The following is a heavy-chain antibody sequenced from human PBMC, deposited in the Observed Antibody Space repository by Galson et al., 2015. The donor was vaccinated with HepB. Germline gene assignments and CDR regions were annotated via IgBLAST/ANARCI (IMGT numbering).Heavy chain of an antibody. V-gene: IGHV3-15*07. CDR2: IISKSDGGAT. CDR3: TTLRQFDY. J-gene: IGHJ4*02. Sequence: SLRLSCAASGFTFSDARMMWVRQAPGKGLEWVGRIISKSDGGATEYAPHVKGRFTVSRDDSENTLYLQMNSLKTEDTAIYYCTTLRQFDYWGQGTLVTVSS. CDR1: GFTFSDAR.